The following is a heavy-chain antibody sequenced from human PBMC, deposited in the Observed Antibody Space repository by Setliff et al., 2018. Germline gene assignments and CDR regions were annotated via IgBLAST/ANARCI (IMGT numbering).Heavy chain of an antibody. CDR3: ARTGTYRYFDY. CDR2: IYYSGNT. Sequence: PSETLSLTCTVSGGSISSGGYYWSWIRQHPGKGLEWIGYIYYSGNTYYNASLKSRLTLSVDTSKNQVSLNLRSVTAADTAVYYCARTGTYRYFDYWGQGTQVTVSS. V-gene: IGHV4-31*03. CDR1: GGSISSGGYY. D-gene: IGHD1-1*01. J-gene: IGHJ4*02.